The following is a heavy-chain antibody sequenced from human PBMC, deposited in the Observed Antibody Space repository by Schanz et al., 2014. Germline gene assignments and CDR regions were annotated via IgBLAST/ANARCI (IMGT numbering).Heavy chain of an antibody. CDR3: AKYGRGYSYGVVEY. D-gene: IGHD5-18*01. V-gene: IGHV3-23*04. CDR2: IGGSGVTI. J-gene: IGHJ4*02. CDR1: GFGFDDYA. Sequence: EVQLAESGGGVVRPGGSLRLSCAASGFGFDDYAMSWVRHAPGKGLEWLSVIGGSGVTIYYADSVKGRYAISRINSNNTLYLQLKNLRAEDSAVYYCAKYGRGYSYGVVEYWGQGILVTVSS.